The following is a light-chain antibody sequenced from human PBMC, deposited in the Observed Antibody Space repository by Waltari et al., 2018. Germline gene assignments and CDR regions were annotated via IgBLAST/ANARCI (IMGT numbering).Light chain of an antibody. CDR1: QSISDW. Sequence: DIQMTQSPSTLSASVGDRVTITCRASQSISDWLAWYQQKPGKAPKLLIYDASTLESGVPSRFSGSGSGTEFTLTISSLQPDDFATYYCQQYNSWPPRYTFGQGTNLESK. CDR2: DAS. J-gene: IGKJ2*01. CDR3: QQYNSWPPRYT. V-gene: IGKV1-5*01.